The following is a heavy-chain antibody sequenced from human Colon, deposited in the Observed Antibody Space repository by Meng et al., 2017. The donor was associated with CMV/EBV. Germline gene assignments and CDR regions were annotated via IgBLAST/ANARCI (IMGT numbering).Heavy chain of an antibody. V-gene: IGHV3-53*01. D-gene: IGHD6-19*01. J-gene: IGHJ4*02. CDR3: ARDLWSSGWFNNFDY. CDR2: IYSGGST. Sequence: ASGFTVSSTYMSCVRRPPGKELEWVSVIYSGGSTYSTDSVKGRFTISRDNSKTTLYLQMHSLSAEDTAVYYCARDLWSSGWFNNFDYWGQGTLVTVSS. CDR1: GFTVSSTY.